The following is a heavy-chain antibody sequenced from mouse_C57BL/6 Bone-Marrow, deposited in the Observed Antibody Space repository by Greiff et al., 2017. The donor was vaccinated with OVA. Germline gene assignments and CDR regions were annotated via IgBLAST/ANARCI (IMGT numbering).Heavy chain of an antibody. J-gene: IGHJ3*01. CDR2: IRSKSSNYAT. CDR3: VIFDYDAWFAY. Sequence: EVLLVESGGGLVQPKGSLKLSCAASGFTFTTYAMHWVRQAPGKGLEWVARIRSKSSNYATYYADSVKDRITNSRDDSQSILYLQMNNLKTEDTAMYYCVIFDYDAWFAYWGQGTLITVSA. V-gene: IGHV10-3*01. D-gene: IGHD2-4*01. CDR1: GFTFTTYA.